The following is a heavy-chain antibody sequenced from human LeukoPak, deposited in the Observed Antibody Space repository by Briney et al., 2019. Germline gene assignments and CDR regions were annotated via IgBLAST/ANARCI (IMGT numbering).Heavy chain of an antibody. D-gene: IGHD6-6*01. J-gene: IGHJ4*02. Sequence: SETLSLTCTVSGGSISSYYWSWIRQPPGKGLEWIGYIYYSGGTNYNPSLKSRVTISVDTSENQFSLKLSSVTAADTAVYYCARESRVPEYFDYWGQGTLVTVSS. CDR1: GGSISSYY. CDR3: ARESRVPEYFDY. CDR2: IYYSGGT. V-gene: IGHV4-59*01.